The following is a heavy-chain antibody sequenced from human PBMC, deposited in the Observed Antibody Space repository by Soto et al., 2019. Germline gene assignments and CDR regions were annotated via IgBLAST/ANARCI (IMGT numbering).Heavy chain of an antibody. CDR2: ISISGSTT. V-gene: IGHV3-48*03. CDR1: GFTFSSYQ. Sequence: PGGSLRLSCAASGFTFSSYQMNWVRQAPGKGLEWVSYISISGSTTYYGDSVRGRFTISRDNAKNALYLQMTSLRGEDTAVDYGARDDYRNNAPYYYGMDVWFQGTTVTFSS. J-gene: IGHJ6*02. CDR3: ARDDYRNNAPYYYGMDV. D-gene: IGHD4-4*01.